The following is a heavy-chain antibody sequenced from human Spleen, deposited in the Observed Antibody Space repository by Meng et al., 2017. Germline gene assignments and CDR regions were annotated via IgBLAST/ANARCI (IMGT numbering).Heavy chain of an antibody. D-gene: IGHD1/OR15-1a*01. CDR2: IGHSGFT. Sequence: QPQLQESGPGLVKPSETLSLTCSFSGDSISSSDSYWGWIRQSPGKGLEWIGSIGHSGFTYSTPALESRVTVSVDTSRSQFSLELTSVTAADTAVYYCVRSRAWVRTGFDPWGQGTLVTVSS. CDR1: GDSISSSDSY. V-gene: IGHV4-39*01. J-gene: IGHJ5*02. CDR3: VRSRAWVRTGFDP.